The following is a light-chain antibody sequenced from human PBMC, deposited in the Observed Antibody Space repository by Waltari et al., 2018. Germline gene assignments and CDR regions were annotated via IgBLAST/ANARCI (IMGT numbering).Light chain of an antibody. CDR2: EVS. CDR1: DSDVGAYDF. CDR3: SSYTTSSAPGV. J-gene: IGLJ1*01. V-gene: IGLV2-14*01. Sequence: QSALTQPASVSGSPGQSITISCSGTDSDVGAYDFVSWYQQHPGKAPHLIIYEVSNRPSGIFNRVSASKSGNTASLTSSGLQAEDEAEYYCSSYTTSSAPGVFGTGTRVTVL.